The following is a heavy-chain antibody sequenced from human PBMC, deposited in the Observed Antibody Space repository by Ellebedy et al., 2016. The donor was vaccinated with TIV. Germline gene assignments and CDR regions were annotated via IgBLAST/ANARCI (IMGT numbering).Heavy chain of an antibody. V-gene: IGHV3-15*01. Sequence: GGSLRLSCAASGFTFSNTWINWVRQAQGKRLEWVGRIKSKTDGGAADYAAPVKGRFTISRDDSKNTLYLQMNSLKTEDTAVYFCTTVYRYNYDSVWGQGTLVTVSS. CDR2: IKSKTDGGAA. CDR1: GFTFSNTW. D-gene: IGHD5-18*01. CDR3: TTVYRYNYDSV. J-gene: IGHJ4*02.